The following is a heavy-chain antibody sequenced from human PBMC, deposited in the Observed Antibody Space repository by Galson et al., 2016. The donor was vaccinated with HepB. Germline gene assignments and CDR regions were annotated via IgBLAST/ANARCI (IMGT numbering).Heavy chain of an antibody. J-gene: IGHJ6*02. CDR3: ARDGKLFYYYYGLDV. CDR2: MNPNSGHT. V-gene: IGHV1-8*01. D-gene: IGHD2/OR15-2a*01. CDR1: GYTFTNYD. Sequence: SVKVSCKASGYTFTNYDINWVRQAPGQGLEWMGFMNPNSGHTVSAQKFQGRVTMTSNTSIRTAYMELSSLGSEDTAVYYCARDGKLFYYYYGLDVWGQGTTVTVSS.